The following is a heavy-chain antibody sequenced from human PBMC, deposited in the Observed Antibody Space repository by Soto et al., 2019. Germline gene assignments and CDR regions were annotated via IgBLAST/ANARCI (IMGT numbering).Heavy chain of an antibody. CDR1: GYNFTNYW. D-gene: IGHD5-18*01. J-gene: IGHJ4*02. CDR3: VRRLPFDY. Sequence: EVQLVQSGAEVKKPGESLKISCKGSGYNFTNYWIGWVRQMPGKGLEWMGLIYPDDSDIRYSPSFQGQVTISADKSINTAYLQWSSLKASDTAMYSCVRRLPFDYWGQGTLVTVSS. CDR2: IYPDDSDI. V-gene: IGHV5-51*01.